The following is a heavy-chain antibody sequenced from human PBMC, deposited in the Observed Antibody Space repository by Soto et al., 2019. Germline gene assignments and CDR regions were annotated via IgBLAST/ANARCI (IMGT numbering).Heavy chain of an antibody. D-gene: IGHD7-27*01. CDR2: IYDGGRT. CDR3: ARGPSGDKVDS. J-gene: IGHJ4*02. V-gene: IGHV4-30-4*01. Sequence: QVQLPESGPGLVKPSQTLSLPCTVSGGSISTVDYWWSWIRQSPDMGLEWIGHIYDGGRTYNNPSLESRVTMSVDTSKSQLSLTLSSVSAADTAVYYCARGPSGDKVDSWGQGTLVTVSS. CDR1: GGSISTVDYW.